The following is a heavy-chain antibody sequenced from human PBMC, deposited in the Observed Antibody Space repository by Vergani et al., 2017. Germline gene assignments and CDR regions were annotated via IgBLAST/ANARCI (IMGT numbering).Heavy chain of an antibody. CDR3: ARDGSEGGSGSPLYYYGMDV. D-gene: IGHD3-10*01. V-gene: IGHV3-33*01. CDR1: GFILSSYG. CDR2: IWYDGRKK. Sequence: QVQLVESGGGVVQPGRSLRLSCAASGFILSSYGIHWVRQAPGKGLEWVAVIWYDGRKKYYADSVKGRFTISRDNSKNTLYLQMNSLRDEDTAVYYCARDGSEGGSGSPLYYYGMDVWGQGTTVTVSS. J-gene: IGHJ6*02.